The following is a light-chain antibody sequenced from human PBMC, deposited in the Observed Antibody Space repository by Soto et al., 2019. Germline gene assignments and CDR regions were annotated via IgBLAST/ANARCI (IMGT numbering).Light chain of an antibody. CDR2: YDD. Sequence: QAVVTQPPSVSEAPRQRVTISCSGSSSNIGNNAVNWYQQLPGKAPKLLIYYDDVLPSGVSDRFSGSKSGTSASLGISGLQSEDEAEYYCAAWDDSLNGYVFGTGTKVTVL. J-gene: IGLJ1*01. CDR1: SSNIGNNA. V-gene: IGLV1-36*01. CDR3: AAWDDSLNGYV.